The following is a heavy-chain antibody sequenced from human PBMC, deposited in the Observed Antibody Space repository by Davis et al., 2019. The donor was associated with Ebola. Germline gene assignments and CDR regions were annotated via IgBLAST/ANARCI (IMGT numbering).Heavy chain of an antibody. CDR1: GYTFTGYY. CDR3: AKDRYYDNSPLYFESET. Sequence: ASVKVSCKASGYTFTGYYMHWVRQDPGQGLEWMGRVNPKNGGTKYAQKFQGRVTMTRDTSISTAYMELSSLRSEDTAVYYCAKDRYYDNSPLYFESETWGQGTLVTVSS. V-gene: IGHV1-2*06. J-gene: IGHJ4*02. D-gene: IGHD3-22*01. CDR2: VNPKNGGT.